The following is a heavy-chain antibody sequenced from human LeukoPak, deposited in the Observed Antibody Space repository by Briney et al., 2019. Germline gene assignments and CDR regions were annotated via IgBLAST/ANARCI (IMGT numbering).Heavy chain of an antibody. V-gene: IGHV3-7*01. CDR1: GFTFSRYW. D-gene: IGHD3-22*01. CDR2: IKQDGSEK. CDR3: ARRYYDSSGYYYYYYYMDV. Sequence: PGGSLRLSCAASGFTFSRYWMTWVRQAPGKGLEWVANIKQDGSEKYYVDSVKGRFTISRDNAKNSLYLQMNSLRAEDTAVYYCARRYYDSSGYYYYYYYMDVWGKGTTVTISS. J-gene: IGHJ6*03.